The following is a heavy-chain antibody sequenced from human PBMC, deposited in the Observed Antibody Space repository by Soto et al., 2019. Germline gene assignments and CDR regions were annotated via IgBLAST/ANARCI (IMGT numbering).Heavy chain of an antibody. CDR3: AKDQMGTFADAFDM. Sequence: EVQLLESGGGLVQPGGSLRLSCAASGFTFGIYAMTWVRQPPGKGLEWVAAASGSGGDTYYADSVKGRFTIFRDNSKNTLSLQMNSLSAEDTAMYYCAKDQMGTFADAFDMWGQGTMVIVSS. CDR1: GFTFGIYA. V-gene: IGHV3-23*01. D-gene: IGHD3-16*01. J-gene: IGHJ3*02. CDR2: ASGSGGDT.